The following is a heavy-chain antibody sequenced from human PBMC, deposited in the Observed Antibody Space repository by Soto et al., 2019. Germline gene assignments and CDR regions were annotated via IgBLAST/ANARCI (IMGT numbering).Heavy chain of an antibody. CDR1: GFTFSSYG. V-gene: IGHV3-33*01. D-gene: IGHD6-13*01. Sequence: PGGSRRLSCAACGFTFSSYGMHWVLQAPGKGLEWVAVIWYDGSNKYYADSVKGRFTISRDNSKNTLYLQMNSLGAEDTAVYYCARARPYRSNWYEYYYGIDVWGQGTRVTVSS. J-gene: IGHJ6*02. CDR3: ARARPYRSNWYEYYYGIDV. CDR2: IWYDGSNK.